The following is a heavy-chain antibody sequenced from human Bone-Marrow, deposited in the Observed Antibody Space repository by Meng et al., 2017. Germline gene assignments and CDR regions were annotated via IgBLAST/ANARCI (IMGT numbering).Heavy chain of an antibody. D-gene: IGHD1-26*01. V-gene: IGHV1-69*01. J-gene: IGHJ6*02. CDR1: GGTFSSYA. Sequence: QVEVGRSGAEVKKPGSSVKVSCKASGGTFSSYAISWVRQAPGQGLEWMGGIIPIFGTANYAQKFQGRVTITADESTSTAYMELSSLRSEDMAVYYCASPSGSYYYYYGMDVWGQGTTVTVSS. CDR2: IIPIFGTA. CDR3: ASPSGSYYYYYGMDV.